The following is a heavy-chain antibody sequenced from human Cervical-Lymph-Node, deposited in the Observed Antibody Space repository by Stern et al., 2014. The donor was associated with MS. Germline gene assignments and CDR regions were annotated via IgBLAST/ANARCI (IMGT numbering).Heavy chain of an antibody. CDR3: ARTKTVTTYYGMDV. V-gene: IGHV1-2*02. Sequence: VQLVESGAEVKKPGASVKVSCKASGYTFTDYYLDWVRQAPGQGLEWMGWINPVHSGTNSAQKFQGRVTMTTDTAISTAYMELSTLTSDDTSVYYCARTKTVTTYYGMDVWGQGTTVTVSS. D-gene: IGHD4-17*01. CDR2: INPVHSGT. J-gene: IGHJ6*02. CDR1: GYTFTDYY.